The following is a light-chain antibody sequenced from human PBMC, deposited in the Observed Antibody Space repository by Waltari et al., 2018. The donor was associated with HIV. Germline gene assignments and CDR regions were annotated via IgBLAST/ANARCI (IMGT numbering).Light chain of an antibody. CDR2: GAS. J-gene: IGKJ2*01. CDR3: QQYGSSPYT. V-gene: IGKV3-20*01. CDR1: QSVSISY. Sequence: EIVLTQSPGTLSLSPGERATLSCRASQSVSISYLAWYQQKPGQAHRLLIYGASSRATGSPDRFSGSGSGTDFTLTISRLEPEDFAVYYCQQYGSSPYTFGQGTKLEIK.